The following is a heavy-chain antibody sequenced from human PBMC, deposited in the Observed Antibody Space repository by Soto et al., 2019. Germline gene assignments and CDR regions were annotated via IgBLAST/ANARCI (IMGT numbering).Heavy chain of an antibody. CDR1: GFTFSSYA. CDR3: AKSEAARRGYYGMDV. CDR2: ISGSGGST. Sequence: LRLSCAASGFTFSSYAMSWVRQAPGKGLEWVSAISGSGGSTYYADSVKGRFTISRDNSKNTLYLQMNSLRAEDTAVYYCAKSEAARRGYYGMDVWGQGTTVTV. D-gene: IGHD6-6*01. V-gene: IGHV3-23*01. J-gene: IGHJ6*02.